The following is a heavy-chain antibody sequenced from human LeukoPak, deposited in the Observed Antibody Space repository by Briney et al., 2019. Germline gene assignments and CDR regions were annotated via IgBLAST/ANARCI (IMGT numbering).Heavy chain of an antibody. D-gene: IGHD1-14*01. J-gene: IGHJ6*03. CDR2: IYNSGNT. V-gene: IGHV4-59*12. CDR3: ARGPRATGYYYYYYYMDV. Sequence: EPSETLSLTCTVSGGSINSYYWTWIRQPPGKGLEWIGNIYNSGNTNYNPSLKSRVTISVDTSKNQFSLKLSSVTAADTAVYYCARGPRATGYYYYYYYMDVWGKGTTVTVSS. CDR1: GGSINSYY.